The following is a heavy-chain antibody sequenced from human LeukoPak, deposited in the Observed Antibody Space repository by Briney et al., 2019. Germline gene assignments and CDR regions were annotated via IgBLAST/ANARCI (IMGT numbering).Heavy chain of an antibody. CDR1: GGSISSYY. CDR3: ARVGYCTNGVCRPGYYYYMDV. J-gene: IGHJ6*03. CDR2: IYYSGST. Sequence: PSETLSLTCTVSGGSISSYYWSWIRRPPGKGLEWIGYIYYSGSTNYNPSLKSRVTISVDTSKNQFSLKLSSVTAADTAVYYCARVGYCTNGVCRPGYYYYMDVWGKGTTVTVSS. D-gene: IGHD2-8*01. V-gene: IGHV4-59*01.